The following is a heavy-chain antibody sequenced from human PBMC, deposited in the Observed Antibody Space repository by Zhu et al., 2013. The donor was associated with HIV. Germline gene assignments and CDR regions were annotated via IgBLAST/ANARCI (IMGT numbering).Heavy chain of an antibody. CDR3: ARTRTGGAKDYYYYGMDV. V-gene: IGHV1-69*01. CDR1: GGTFSSYA. Sequence: QVQLVQSGAEVKKPGSSVKVSCKASGGTFSSYAISWVRQAPGQGLEWMGGIIPIFGTANYAQKFQGRVTITADESTSTAYMELSSLRSEDTAVYYCARTRTGGAKDYYYYGMDVWGQGTTVTVSS. J-gene: IGHJ6*02. CDR2: IIPIFGTA.